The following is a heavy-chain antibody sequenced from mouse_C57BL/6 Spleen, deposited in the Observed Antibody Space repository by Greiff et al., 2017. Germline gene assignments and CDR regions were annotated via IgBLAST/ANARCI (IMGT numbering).Heavy chain of an antibody. Sequence: QVQLQPPGAELVMPGASVKLSCKASGYTFTSYWMHWVKQRPGQGLEWIGEIDPSDSYTNYNQQFKGKSTLTVDKSSSTAYMQLSSLTSEDSAVYYCARRDASFWYFDVWGTGTTVSVAS. CDR2: IDPSDSYT. V-gene: IGHV1-69*01. D-gene: IGHD6-1*01. CDR1: GYTFTSYW. J-gene: IGHJ1*03. CDR3: ARRDASFWYFDV.